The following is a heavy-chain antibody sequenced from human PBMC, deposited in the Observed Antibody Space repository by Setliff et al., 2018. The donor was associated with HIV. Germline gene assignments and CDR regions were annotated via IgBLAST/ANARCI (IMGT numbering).Heavy chain of an antibody. Sequence: PGGSLRLSCAASGFTFTSYGMHWVRQAPGKGLEWVAFIRYDGSNKYYGDSVKGRFTISRDNSKNTLYLQMNSLRAEDTAIYYCAKNARDYYYYYMDVWGKGTTVTVSS. V-gene: IGHV3-30*02. CDR3: AKNARDYYYYYMDV. CDR1: GFTFTSYG. J-gene: IGHJ6*03. CDR2: IRYDGSNK.